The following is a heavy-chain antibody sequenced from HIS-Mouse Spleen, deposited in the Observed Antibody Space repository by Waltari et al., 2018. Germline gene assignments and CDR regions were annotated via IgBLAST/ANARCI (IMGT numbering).Heavy chain of an antibody. J-gene: IGHJ4*02. Sequence: QVQLVQSGAEVKKPGSSVKVSCKASGGTFSSYAISWVRQAPGQGLEWMGRSIPILGIANYAQKFQGRVTITADKSTSTAYMELSSLRSEDTAVYYCARAFAQNDFWSGYYFDYWGQGTLVTVSS. CDR1: GGTFSSYA. CDR3: ARAFAQNDFWSGYYFDY. V-gene: IGHV1-69*04. CDR2: SIPILGIA. D-gene: IGHD3-3*01.